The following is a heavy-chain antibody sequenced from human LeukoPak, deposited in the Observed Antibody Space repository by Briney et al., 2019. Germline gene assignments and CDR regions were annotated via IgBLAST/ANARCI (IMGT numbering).Heavy chain of an antibody. D-gene: IGHD6-6*01. Sequence: GGSLRLSCAASGFTFSGYSMNWVRQAPGRGLEWVSYMSSGSAYIYYADSVKGRFTISRDNAKNSLYLQMNSLRAEDTAVYYCARARQLFGYYYMDVWGKGTTVTVSS. CDR1: GFTFSGYS. CDR3: ARARQLFGYYYMDV. J-gene: IGHJ6*03. CDR2: MSSGSAYI. V-gene: IGHV3-21*01.